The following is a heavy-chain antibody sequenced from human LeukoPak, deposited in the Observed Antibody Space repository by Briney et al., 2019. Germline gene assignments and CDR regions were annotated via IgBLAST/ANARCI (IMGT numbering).Heavy chain of an antibody. CDR1: GGSISSSNW. D-gene: IGHD5-24*01. Sequence: SETLSLTCAVSGGSISSSNWWNWVRQPPGKGLEWIGQIYHSGSTNYNPSLKSRVTMSVDTSKNQFSLKLSSVTAADTAVYYCAREGDGYNSAFDYWGQGTLVTVSS. CDR3: AREGDGYNSAFDY. CDR2: IYHSGST. V-gene: IGHV4-4*02. J-gene: IGHJ4*02.